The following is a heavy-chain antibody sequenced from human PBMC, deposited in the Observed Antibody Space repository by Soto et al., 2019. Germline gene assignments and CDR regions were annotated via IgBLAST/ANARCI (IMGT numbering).Heavy chain of an antibody. D-gene: IGHD3-22*01. J-gene: IGHJ4*02. CDR2: ISAYNGNT. V-gene: IGHV1-18*01. CDR3: ARYYYDSSGYAAYDFDY. Sequence: ASVKVSCKASGYTFTSCGISWVRQAPGQGLEWMGWISAYNGNTNYAQKLQGRVTMTTDTSTSTAYMELRSLRSDDTAVYYCARYYYDSSGYAAYDFDYWGQGTLVTVSS. CDR1: GYTFTSCG.